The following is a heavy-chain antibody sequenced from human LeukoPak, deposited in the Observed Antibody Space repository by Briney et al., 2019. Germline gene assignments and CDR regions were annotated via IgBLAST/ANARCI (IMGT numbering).Heavy chain of an antibody. V-gene: IGHV4-59*12. D-gene: IGHD6-13*01. Sequence: RTSETLSLTCAVYGGSFSGYYWSWIRQPPGKGLEWIGYIYYSGSTNYNPSLKSRVTISVDTSKNQFSLKLSSVTAADTAVYYCARRIAAAGTRWFDPWGQGTLVTVSS. CDR3: ARRIAAAGTRWFDP. CDR2: IYYSGST. CDR1: GGSFSGYY. J-gene: IGHJ5*02.